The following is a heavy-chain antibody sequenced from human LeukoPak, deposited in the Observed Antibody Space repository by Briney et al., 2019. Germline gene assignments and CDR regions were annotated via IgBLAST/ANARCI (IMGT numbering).Heavy chain of an antibody. CDR2: IYYSGST. D-gene: IGHD6-19*01. V-gene: IGHV4-39*01. CDR1: GGSISSSSYY. CDR3: ARLAYSSGWIVY. J-gene: IGHJ4*02. Sequence: SETLSLTCTVSGGSISSSSYYWGWIRQPPGKGLEWIGSIYYSGSTYYNPSLKSRVTISVDTSKNQFSLKLSSVTAADTAVYYCARLAYSSGWIVYWGQGTLVTVSS.